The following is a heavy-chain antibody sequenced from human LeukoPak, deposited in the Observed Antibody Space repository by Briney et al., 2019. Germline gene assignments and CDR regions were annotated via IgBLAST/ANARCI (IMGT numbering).Heavy chain of an antibody. CDR1: GFTVSSNS. J-gene: IGHJ4*02. CDR2: IYSDNT. CDR3: ARRAGAYSHPYDY. Sequence: GGSLRLCCTVSGFTVSSNSMSWVRQAPGKGQEWVSFIYSDNTHYSDSGKGRFTISRDNSKNTLYLQMNSLRAEDTAVYYCARRAGAYSHPYDYWGQGTLVTVSS. D-gene: IGHD4/OR15-4a*01. V-gene: IGHV3-53*01.